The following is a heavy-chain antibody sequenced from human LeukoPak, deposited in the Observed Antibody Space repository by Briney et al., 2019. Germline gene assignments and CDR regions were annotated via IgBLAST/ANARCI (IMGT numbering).Heavy chain of an antibody. V-gene: IGHV1-46*01. CDR1: GYSFTSYH. Sequence: ASVKVSCKASGYSFTSYHIHWVRQAPGQGLEWMGIINPSGGSTSYAQKFQGRVIMTRDTSTSTVYMDLSRLKSDDTAVYYCARGPRYYDSSGYRLEYWGQGTLITVSS. CDR2: INPSGGST. J-gene: IGHJ4*02. D-gene: IGHD3-22*01. CDR3: ARGPRYYDSSGYRLEY.